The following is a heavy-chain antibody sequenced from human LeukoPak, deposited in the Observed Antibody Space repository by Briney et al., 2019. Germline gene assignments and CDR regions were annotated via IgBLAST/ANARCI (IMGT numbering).Heavy chain of an antibody. CDR1: GYSFTSYW. CDR2: IYPGDSDT. J-gene: IGHJ4*02. Sequence: GESLEISCKGSGYSFTSYWIGWVRQMPGKGLEWMGIIYPGDSDTRYSPSFQGQVTISADKSISTAYLQWSSLKASDTAMYYCARLDLIVVVPAAMNLDYWGQGTLVTVSS. CDR3: ARLDLIVVVPAAMNLDY. V-gene: IGHV5-51*01. D-gene: IGHD2-2*01.